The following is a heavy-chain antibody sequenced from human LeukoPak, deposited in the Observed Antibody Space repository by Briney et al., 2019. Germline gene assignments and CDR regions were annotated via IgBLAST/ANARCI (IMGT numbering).Heavy chain of an antibody. J-gene: IGHJ4*02. CDR3: ARHASITMVRGVIARGGYFDY. Sequence: TSETLSLTCAVYGGSFSGYYWSWIRQPPGKGLEWIGEINHSGSTNYNPSLKSRVTISVDTSKNQFSLKLSSVTAADTAVYYCARHASITMVRGVIARGGYFDYWGQGTLVTVSS. D-gene: IGHD3-10*01. V-gene: IGHV4-34*01. CDR2: INHSGST. CDR1: GGSFSGYY.